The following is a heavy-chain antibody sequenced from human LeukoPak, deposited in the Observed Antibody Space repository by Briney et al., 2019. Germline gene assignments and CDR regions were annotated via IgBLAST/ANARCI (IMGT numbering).Heavy chain of an antibody. CDR2: IYSGGST. V-gene: IGHV3-53*01. D-gene: IGHD3-22*01. CDR3: AAPRGYYDSSGYYYDFDY. Sequence: GGSLRLSRAASVFTVSINYMSWVRQAPGKGLEWVSVIYSGGSTYYADSVKGRFTISRDNSKNTLYLQMNSLRAEDTAVYYCAAPRGYYDSSGYYYDFDYWGQGTLVTVSS. CDR1: VFTVSINY. J-gene: IGHJ4*02.